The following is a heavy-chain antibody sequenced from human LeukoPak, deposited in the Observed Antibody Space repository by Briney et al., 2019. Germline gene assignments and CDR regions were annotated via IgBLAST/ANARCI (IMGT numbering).Heavy chain of an antibody. J-gene: IGHJ4*02. D-gene: IGHD6-19*01. V-gene: IGHV1-2*02. CDR3: ARAIIAVAAYDY. CDR1: GYTFTGYY. CDR2: INPNSGVT. Sequence: ASVKVSCKASGYTFTGYYMHWVRQAPGQGLEWMGWINPNSGVTNYAQKFQGRVTMTRDTSISTAYMELSRLRSDDTAVYYCARAIIAVAAYDYWGQGTLVTVSS.